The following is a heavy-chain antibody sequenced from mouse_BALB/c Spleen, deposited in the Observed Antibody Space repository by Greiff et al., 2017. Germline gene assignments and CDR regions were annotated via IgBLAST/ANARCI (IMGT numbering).Heavy chain of an antibody. CDR1: GYTFTSYW. Sequence: QVQLKQPGAELVKPGASVKLSCKASGYTFTSYWMHWVKQRPGQGLEWIGEINPSNGRTNYNEKFKSKATLTVDKSSSTAYMQLSSLTSEDSAVYYCARCAYYDYDGFAYWGQGTLVTVSA. D-gene: IGHD2-4*01. CDR3: ARCAYYDYDGFAY. CDR2: INPSNGRT. J-gene: IGHJ3*01. V-gene: IGHV1S81*02.